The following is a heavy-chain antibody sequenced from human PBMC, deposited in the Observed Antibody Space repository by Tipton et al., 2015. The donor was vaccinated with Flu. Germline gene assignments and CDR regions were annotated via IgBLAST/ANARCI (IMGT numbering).Heavy chain of an antibody. Sequence: QLVQSGAEVKRPGASVKVSCKASGYTFTTYGINWVRQAPGQGLEWMGWISAYNGHTKYGQKVQGRVTMTTDTSTSTAYMELWSLGPADTAVYYCARDLTPLHSIGGGGTPIWLDPGGRGTLVTVPS. D-gene: IGHD2-21*01. CDR3: ARDLTPLHSIGGGGTPIWLDP. V-gene: IGHV1-18*01. CDR2: ISAYNGHT. CDR1: GYTFTTYG. J-gene: IGHJ5*02.